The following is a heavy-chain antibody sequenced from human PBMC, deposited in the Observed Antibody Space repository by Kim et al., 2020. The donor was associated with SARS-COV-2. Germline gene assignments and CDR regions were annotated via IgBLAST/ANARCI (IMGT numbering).Heavy chain of an antibody. CDR3: ARDSAAAGNWYYYYYGMDV. CDR2: INSDGSST. D-gene: IGHD6-13*01. V-gene: IGHV3-74*01. Sequence: GGSLRLSCAASGFTFSSYWMHWVRQAPGKGLVWVSRINSDGSSTSYADSVKGRFTISRDNAKNTLYLQMNSLRAEDTAVYYCARDSAAAGNWYYYYYGMDVWGQGTTVTVSS. J-gene: IGHJ6*02. CDR1: GFTFSSYW.